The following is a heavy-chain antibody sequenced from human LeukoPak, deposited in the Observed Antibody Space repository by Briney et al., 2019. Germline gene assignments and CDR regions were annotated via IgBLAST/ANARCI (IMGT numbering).Heavy chain of an antibody. D-gene: IGHD1-26*01. CDR3: VRGGIVGTSTRIPLFDS. CDR2: AYYSGST. J-gene: IGHJ4*02. CDR1: GGSISSSSYY. Sequence: SETLSLTCTVSGGSISSSSYYWGWIRQPPGKGLEWIGSAYYSGSTNYNPSLKSQVTISVDTSKNQFSLKLSSVTAADTAVYYCVRGGIVGTSTRIPLFDSWGQGTLVTVSS. V-gene: IGHV4-39*07.